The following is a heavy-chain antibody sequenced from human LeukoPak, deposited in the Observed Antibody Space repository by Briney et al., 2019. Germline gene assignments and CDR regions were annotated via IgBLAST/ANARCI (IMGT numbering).Heavy chain of an antibody. V-gene: IGHV4-39*01. CDR2: ISYSGST. D-gene: IGHD3-16*02. CDR1: GGSISSSSYY. Sequence: SQTLSLTCTVSGGSISSSSYYWGWIRQPPGKGLEWIGSISYSGSTYYNPSLKSRVTISVDTSKNQFSLKLSSVTAADTAVYYCASRGRYRYGFDYWGQGTLVTVSS. CDR3: ASRGRYRYGFDY. J-gene: IGHJ4*02.